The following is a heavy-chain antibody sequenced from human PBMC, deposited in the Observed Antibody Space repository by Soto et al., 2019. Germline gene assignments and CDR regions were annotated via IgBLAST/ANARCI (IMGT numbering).Heavy chain of an antibody. V-gene: IGHV3-30*04. D-gene: IGHD6-19*01. CDR3: ARDRSADRFVQYFQH. CDR2: ISRDGKNK. J-gene: IGHJ1*01. Sequence: PGGSLRLSCAGSGFTFSRYAIHWVRQAPGKGLEWVAVISRDGKNKYYVDSVKGRFTISRDDSQNTLYLQMNSLTSEDTAVYYCARDRSADRFVQYFQHWGPGTLVTVSS. CDR1: GFTFSRYA.